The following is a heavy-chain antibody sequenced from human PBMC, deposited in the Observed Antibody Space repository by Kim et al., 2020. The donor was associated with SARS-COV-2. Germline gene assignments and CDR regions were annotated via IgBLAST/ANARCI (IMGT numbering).Heavy chain of an antibody. D-gene: IGHD3-22*01. CDR3: ARSEAPNSSGYYYISFGFDY. CDR2: IIPIFGTA. Sequence: SVKVSCKASGGTFSSYAISWVRQAPGQGLEWMGGIIPIFGTANYAQKFQGRVTITADESTSTAYMELSSLRSEDTAVYYCARSEAPNSSGYYYISFGFDYWGQGTLVTVSS. J-gene: IGHJ4*02. CDR1: GGTFSSYA. V-gene: IGHV1-69*13.